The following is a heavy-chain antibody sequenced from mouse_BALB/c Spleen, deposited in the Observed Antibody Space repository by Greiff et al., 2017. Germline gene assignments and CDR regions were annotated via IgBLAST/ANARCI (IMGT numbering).Heavy chain of an antibody. D-gene: IGHD1-1*01. Sequence: VQLQQPGAELVRPGASVKLSCKASGYTFTSYWINWVKQRPGQGLEWIGNIYPSDSYTNYNQKFKDKATLTVDKSSSTAYMHLSSPTSEDSAVYYCSSYYYGSSLAYWGQGTLVTVSA. V-gene: IGHV1-69*02. CDR1: GYTFTSYW. CDR3: SSYYYGSSLAY. CDR2: IYPSDSYT. J-gene: IGHJ3*01.